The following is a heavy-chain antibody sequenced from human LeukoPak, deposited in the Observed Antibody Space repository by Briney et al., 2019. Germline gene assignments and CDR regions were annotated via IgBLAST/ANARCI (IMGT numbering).Heavy chain of an antibody. CDR2: IYYSGST. D-gene: IGHD3-10*01. J-gene: IGHJ4*02. Sequence: SETLSLTCTVSGGSISSYYWSWIRQPPGKGLEWIGYIYYSGSTNYNPSLKSRVTISVDTSKNQFSLKLSSVTAADTAVYYCARLTVLLLWFGESLYYFDYWGQGTLVTVSS. CDR1: GGSISSYY. V-gene: IGHV4-59*01. CDR3: ARLTVLLLWFGESLYYFDY.